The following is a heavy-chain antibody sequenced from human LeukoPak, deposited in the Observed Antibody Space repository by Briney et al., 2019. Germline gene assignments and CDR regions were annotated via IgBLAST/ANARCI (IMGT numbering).Heavy chain of an antibody. J-gene: IGHJ3*02. Sequence: GGSLRLSCAASGFTFDDYTTHWVRQAPGKGLEWVPGISWNSGSIGYADSVKGRFTISRDNAKNSLYLQMNSLRAEDTAVYYCVYSSSSGDAFDIWGQGTMVTVSS. D-gene: IGHD6-6*01. CDR1: GFTFDDYT. V-gene: IGHV3-9*01. CDR2: ISWNSGSI. CDR3: VYSSSSGDAFDI.